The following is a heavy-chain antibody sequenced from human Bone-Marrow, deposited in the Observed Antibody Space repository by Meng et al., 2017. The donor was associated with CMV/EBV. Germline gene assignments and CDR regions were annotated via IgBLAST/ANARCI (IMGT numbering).Heavy chain of an antibody. CDR1: GYTFTSYY. J-gene: IGHJ5*02. V-gene: IGHV1-46*01. CDR3: ARDLVVVPAANNWFDP. Sequence: VQRVQFGAEVKKPGASVKVSCKASGYTFTSYYMHWVRQAPGQGLEWMGIINPSGGSTSYAQKFQGRVTMTRDTSTSTVYMELSSLRSEDTAVYYCARDLVVVPAANNWFDPWGQGTLVTVSS. CDR2: INPSGGST. D-gene: IGHD2-2*01.